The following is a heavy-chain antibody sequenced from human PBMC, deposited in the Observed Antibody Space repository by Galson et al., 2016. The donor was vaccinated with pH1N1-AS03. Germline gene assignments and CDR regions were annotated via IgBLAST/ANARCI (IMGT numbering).Heavy chain of an antibody. CDR3: ARGGSSGGSQMDV. CDR1: GFTFDDYG. Sequence: SLRLSCAASGFTFDDYGMTWVRQRPGKGLEWVSGINWDGGSTGYGDSVKGRFTISRDNAKKALYLQMNSLRTEDTALYYCARGGSSGGSQMDVWGKGTTVTVSS. J-gene: IGHJ6*04. D-gene: IGHD2-15*01. V-gene: IGHV3-20*04. CDR2: INWDGGST.